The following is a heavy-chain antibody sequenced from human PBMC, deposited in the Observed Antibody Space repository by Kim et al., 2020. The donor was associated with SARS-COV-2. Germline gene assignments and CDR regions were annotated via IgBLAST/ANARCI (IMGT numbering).Heavy chain of an antibody. V-gene: IGHV3-9*01. CDR2: ISWNSGSI. J-gene: IGHJ4*02. Sequence: GGSLRLSCAASGFTFDDYAMHWVRQAPGKGLEWVSGISWNSGSIGYADSVKGRFTISRDNAKNSLYLQMNSLRAEDTALYYCAKVSSGSGSYFDYWGQGTLVTVSS. D-gene: IGHD3-10*01. CDR3: AKVSSGSGSYFDY. CDR1: GFTFDDYA.